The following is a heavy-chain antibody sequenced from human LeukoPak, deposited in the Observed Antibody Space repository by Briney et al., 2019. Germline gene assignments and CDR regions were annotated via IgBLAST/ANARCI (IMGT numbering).Heavy chain of an antibody. CDR2: IYYSGSS. D-gene: IGHD1-26*01. CDR1: GGSISSSSSY. Sequence: SETLSLTCSVSGGSISSSSSYWGWIRQPPGKGLEWIGSIYYSGSSFDNPALKSRVTISVDTSKNQFSLKLSSVTAADTAVYYCARHTSGRISYWGQGTLVTVSS. V-gene: IGHV4-39*01. CDR3: ARHTSGRISY. J-gene: IGHJ4*02.